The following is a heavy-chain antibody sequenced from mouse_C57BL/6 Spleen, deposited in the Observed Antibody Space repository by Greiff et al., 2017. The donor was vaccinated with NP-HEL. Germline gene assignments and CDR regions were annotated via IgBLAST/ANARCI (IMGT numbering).Heavy chain of an antibody. Sequence: EVMLVESGGDLVKPGGSLKLSCAASGFTFSSYGMSWVRQTPDKRLEWVATISSGGSYTYYPDSVKGRFTISRDNAKNTLNLQMSSLKSEATAMYYCARHDDYPLAYWGQGTLVTVSA. D-gene: IGHD2-3*01. CDR3: ARHDDYPLAY. J-gene: IGHJ3*01. CDR1: GFTFSSYG. CDR2: ISSGGSYT. V-gene: IGHV5-6*02.